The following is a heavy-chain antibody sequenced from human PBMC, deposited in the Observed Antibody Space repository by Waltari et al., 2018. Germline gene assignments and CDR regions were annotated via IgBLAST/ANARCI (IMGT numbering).Heavy chain of an antibody. J-gene: IGHJ5*02. CDR3: AKDVGRQRGPDT. Sequence: QVHLLESGGRVVQPGTSLRISWAASGFALNSYDIHWILQAPGKGVEWLASIYGSAKYHSDSLKGRFIISRDNYNNTIHLQLNNLRDEDTATYYCAKDVGRQRGPDTWGQGTLVIV. V-gene: IGHV3-30*18. CDR1: GFALNSYD. CDR2: IYGSAK.